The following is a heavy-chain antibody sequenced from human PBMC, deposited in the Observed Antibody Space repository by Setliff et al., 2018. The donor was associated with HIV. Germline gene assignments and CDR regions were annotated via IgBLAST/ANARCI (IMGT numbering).Heavy chain of an antibody. Sequence: ASVKVSCKASGYTFSSYGITWVRQAPGQGLEWMGWISAYNGNTNYAQKLQGRVTMTTDTSTSTAYMELRSLRSDDTAVYYCARDFVEGIAVTDWFDPWGQGTLVTVSS. CDR3: ARDFVEGIAVTDWFDP. CDR1: GYTFSSYG. D-gene: IGHD6-19*01. V-gene: IGHV1-18*01. CDR2: ISAYNGNT. J-gene: IGHJ5*02.